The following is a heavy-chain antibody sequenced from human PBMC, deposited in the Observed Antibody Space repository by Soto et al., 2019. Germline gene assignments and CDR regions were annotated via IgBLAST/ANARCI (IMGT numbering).Heavy chain of an antibody. Sequence: EVQLVESGGGLVQPGGSLRLSCAASGFTFSDYWIHWVRQAPGKGLMWVSRIKGDGGTTNYADSVKGRFTVSRDNAKNTMYLQMDSQRAEDTALYYCARGIRGHYGKDVWGQGTTVSVSS. J-gene: IGHJ6*02. CDR2: IKGDGGTT. V-gene: IGHV3-74*01. CDR3: ARGIRGHYGKDV. D-gene: IGHD3-10*01. CDR1: GFTFSDYW.